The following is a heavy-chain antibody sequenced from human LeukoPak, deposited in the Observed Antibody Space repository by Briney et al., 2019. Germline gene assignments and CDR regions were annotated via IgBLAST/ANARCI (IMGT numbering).Heavy chain of an antibody. Sequence: GGSLRLSCAASGFTVSSNYMSWVRQAPGKGLEWVSVIYSGGSTYYADSVKGRFTISRDNSKNTLYLQMNSLRAEDTAVYYCARTLARASSSGSYYGAFDIWGQGTTVTVSS. D-gene: IGHD1-26*01. CDR2: IYSGGST. V-gene: IGHV3-53*01. CDR3: ARTLARASSSGSYYGAFDI. CDR1: GFTVSSNY. J-gene: IGHJ3*02.